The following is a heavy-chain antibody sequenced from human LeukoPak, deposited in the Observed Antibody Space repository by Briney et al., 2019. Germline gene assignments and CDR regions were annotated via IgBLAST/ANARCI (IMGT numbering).Heavy chain of an antibody. CDR3: ARKGYYPKYYFDY. J-gene: IGHJ4*02. V-gene: IGHV4-34*01. D-gene: IGHD3-10*01. CDR2: INNSGST. CDR1: GGSFSGYY. Sequence: PSETLSLTCAVYGGSFSGYYWSWIRQPPGKGLEWIGEINNSGSTNYNPSLKSRVTISVDTSKNQFSLKLSSVTAADTAVYYCARKGYYPKYYFDYWGQGTLVTVSS.